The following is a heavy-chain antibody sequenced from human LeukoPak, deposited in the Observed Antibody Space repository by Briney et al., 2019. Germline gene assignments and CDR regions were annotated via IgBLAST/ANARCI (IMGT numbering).Heavy chain of an antibody. Sequence: SETLSLTCAVYGGSFSGYYWSWIRQPPGKGLKWIGEINHSGSTNYNPSLKSRVTISVDTSKNQFSLKLSSVTAADTAVYYCAGGGGDDHYYYGMDVWGQGTTVTVSS. D-gene: IGHD4-17*01. CDR1: GGSFSGYY. CDR3: AGGGGDDHYYYGMDV. J-gene: IGHJ6*02. V-gene: IGHV4-34*01. CDR2: INHSGST.